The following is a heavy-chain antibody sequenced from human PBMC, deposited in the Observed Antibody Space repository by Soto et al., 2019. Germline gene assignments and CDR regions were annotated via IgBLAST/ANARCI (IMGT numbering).Heavy chain of an antibody. CDR3: ARSIAARLNWFDP. CDR1: GFTFSSYW. V-gene: IGHV3-74*01. CDR2: INSDGSST. Sequence: HPGGSLRLSCAASGFTFSSYWMHWVRQAPGKGLVWVSRINSDGSSTSYADSVKGRFTISRDNAKNTLYLQMNSLRAEDTAVYYCARSIAARLNWFDPWGQGTLVTVSS. D-gene: IGHD6-6*01. J-gene: IGHJ5*02.